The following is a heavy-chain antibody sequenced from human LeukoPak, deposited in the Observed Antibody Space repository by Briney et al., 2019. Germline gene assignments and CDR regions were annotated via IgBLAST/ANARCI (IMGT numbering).Heavy chain of an antibody. CDR2: IRYDGSNI. CDR1: GFTFSNYG. CDR3: ASGPHYQILTGFYKVRSHLDY. Sequence: SGGSLRLSCAASGFTFSNYGMHWVRQAPGNRLEWVAFIRYDGSNIYYADSVKGRFTISRDNSKNTLYLQMNSLRAEDTAIYYCASGPHYQILTGFYKVRSHLDYWGQGTLVTVSS. J-gene: IGHJ4*02. D-gene: IGHD3-9*01. V-gene: IGHV3-30*02.